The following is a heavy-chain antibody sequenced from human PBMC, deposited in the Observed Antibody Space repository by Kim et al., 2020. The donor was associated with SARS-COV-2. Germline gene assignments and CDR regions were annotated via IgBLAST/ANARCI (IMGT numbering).Heavy chain of an antibody. V-gene: IGHV3-23*01. CDR3: ASSSVGVVAAMIVVDAYYFDY. CDR2: ISGSGGST. Sequence: GGSLRLSCAASGFTFSSYAMSWVRQAPGKGLEWVSAISGSGGSTYYADSVKGRFTISRDNSKNTLYLQMNSLRAEDTAVYYCASSSVGVVAAMIVVDAYYFDYWGQGTLGTVSS. D-gene: IGHD3-22*01. CDR1: GFTFSSYA. J-gene: IGHJ4*02.